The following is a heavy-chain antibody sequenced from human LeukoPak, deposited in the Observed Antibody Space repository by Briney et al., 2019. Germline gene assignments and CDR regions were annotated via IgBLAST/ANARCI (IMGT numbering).Heavy chain of an antibody. CDR3: ARPLAAATNWFDT. V-gene: IGHV4-39*01. CDR1: GGSISSSSYY. J-gene: IGHJ5*02. Sequence: SETLSLTCTVSGGSISSSSYYWGWIRQPPGKGLEWIGSIYYSGSTYYNPSLKSRVTISVDTSKNQFSLKLSSVTAADTAVYYCARPLAAATNWFDTWGQGTLVTVSS. CDR2: IYYSGST. D-gene: IGHD6-13*01.